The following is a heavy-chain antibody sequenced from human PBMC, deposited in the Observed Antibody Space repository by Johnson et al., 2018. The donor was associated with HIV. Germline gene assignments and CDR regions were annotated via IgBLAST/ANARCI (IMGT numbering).Heavy chain of an antibody. CDR1: GFTFDDYG. D-gene: IGHD2-2*01. CDR2: INWNGGST. J-gene: IGHJ3*02. CDR3: ARRCSSTSCRGTLFAVDI. Sequence: VQLVESGGGVVRPGGSLRLSCAASGFTFDDYGMSWVRQAPGKGLEWVSGINWNGGSTGYADSVKGRFTISRDNAKNSLYLQMNSLAAADTAVYYCARRCSSTSCRGTLFAVDIWGQGTMVTVSS. V-gene: IGHV3-20*04.